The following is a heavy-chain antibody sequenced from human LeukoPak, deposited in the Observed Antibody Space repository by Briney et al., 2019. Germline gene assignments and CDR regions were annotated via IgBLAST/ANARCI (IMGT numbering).Heavy chain of an antibody. CDR2: IRQDGSEK. CDR3: ARDKIVGATHFDY. CDR1: GFTFSSYW. V-gene: IGHV3-7*01. Sequence: GGSLRLSCAASGFTFSSYWMSWVRQAPGKGLEWVANIRQDGSEKYYVDSVKGRFTISRDNAKNSLYLQMNSLRAEDTAVYYCARDKIVGATHFDYWGQGTLVTVSS. D-gene: IGHD1-26*01. J-gene: IGHJ4*02.